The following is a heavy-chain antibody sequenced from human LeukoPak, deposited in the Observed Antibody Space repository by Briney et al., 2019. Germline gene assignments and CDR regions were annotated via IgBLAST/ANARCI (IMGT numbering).Heavy chain of an antibody. J-gene: IGHJ5*02. CDR2: ISSSSTYI. D-gene: IGHD4-17*01. CDR1: GFTFSRHG. CDR3: ARDFAVTTINCFDP. V-gene: IGHV3-21*01. Sequence: GGSLRLSCAPSGFTFSRHGMHWVRQAPGKGLEWVSSISSSSTYIYYADSVKGRFTISRDNAKNSLYLQMNSLRAEDTAVYYCARDFAVTTINCFDPWGQGTLVTVSS.